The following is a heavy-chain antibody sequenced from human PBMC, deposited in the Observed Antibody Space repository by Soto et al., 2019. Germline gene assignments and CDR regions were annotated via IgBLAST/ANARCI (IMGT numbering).Heavy chain of an antibody. V-gene: IGHV3-53*04. CDR3: ARNVD. J-gene: IGHJ4*02. CDR1: GFSVSGDY. CDR2: IYTGGYT. Sequence: EVQLVESGGGLVQPGGSLRLSCAASGFSVSGDYMYWVRQAPGKGLEWVSVIYTGGYTYYADSVRGRFTISRHNSKNTLYLQMNSLTTDDSAIYYCARNVDWGQGTVGTVSS.